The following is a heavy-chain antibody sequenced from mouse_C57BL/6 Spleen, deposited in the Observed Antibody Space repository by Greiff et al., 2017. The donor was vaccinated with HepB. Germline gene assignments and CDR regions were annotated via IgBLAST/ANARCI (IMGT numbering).Heavy chain of an antibody. CDR3: AQAYYSNYVFAY. CDR1: GYTFTSYW. D-gene: IGHD2-5*01. J-gene: IGHJ3*01. Sequence: QVHVKQPGAELVKPGASVKMSCKASGYTFTSYWITWVKQRPGQGLEWIGDIYPGSGSTNYNEKFKSKATLTVDTSSSTAYMQLSSLTSEDSAVYYCAQAYYSNYVFAYWGQGTLVTVSA. V-gene: IGHV1-55*01. CDR2: IYPGSGST.